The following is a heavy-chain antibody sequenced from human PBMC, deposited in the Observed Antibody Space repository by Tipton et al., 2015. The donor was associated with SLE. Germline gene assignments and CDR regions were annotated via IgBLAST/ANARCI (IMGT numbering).Heavy chain of an antibody. Sequence: GSLRLSCAASGFTFSNHNMNWVRQAPGKGLEWVSSISSSSSYIYYADSVRGRFTISRDNAKNSVYLQMNSLRAEDTAVYYCTRMGLDYYDSSGYLDYWGQGTLFTVSS. V-gene: IGHV3-21*01. CDR2: ISSSSSYI. CDR3: TRMGLDYYDSSGYLDY. CDR1: GFTFSNHN. J-gene: IGHJ4*02. D-gene: IGHD3-22*01.